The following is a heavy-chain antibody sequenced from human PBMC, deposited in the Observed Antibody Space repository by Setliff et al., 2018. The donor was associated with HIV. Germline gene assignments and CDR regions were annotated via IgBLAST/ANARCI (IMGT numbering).Heavy chain of an antibody. J-gene: IGHJ6*03. CDR3: ARAPEADYYYYMDV. V-gene: IGHV4-34*01. CDR1: GGSFSGYY. CDR2: INHSGST. Sequence: PSETLSLTCAVYGGSFSGYYWSWIRQPPGKGLEWIGEINHSGSTNYNPSLKSRVTISVDTSKNQFSLKLSYVTAADTAVYYCARAPEADYYYYMDVWGKGTTVTVSS.